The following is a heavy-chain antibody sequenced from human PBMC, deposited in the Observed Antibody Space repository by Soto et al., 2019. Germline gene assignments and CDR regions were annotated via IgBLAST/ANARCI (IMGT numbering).Heavy chain of an antibody. CDR3: ARDGIYSNYASHFFYMDV. CDR2: ISRSSTTM. D-gene: IGHD4-4*01. Sequence: HPGGSLRLSCAASGFDFSTYSINWVRQAPGKGLEWVSYISRSSTTMYFADSLKGRFTISRDNAKNSLFLQMSSLRAEDTGVYYCARDGIYSNYASHFFYMDVWGKGTTVTVSS. V-gene: IGHV3-48*01. CDR1: GFDFSTYS. J-gene: IGHJ6*03.